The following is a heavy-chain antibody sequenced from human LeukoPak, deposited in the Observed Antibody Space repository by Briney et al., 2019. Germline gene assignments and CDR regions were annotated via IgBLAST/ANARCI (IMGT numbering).Heavy chain of an antibody. Sequence: SSETLSLTCTVSGGSISSSSYYWGWIRQPPGKGLEWIGSIYYSGSTYYNPSLKSRVTISVDTSKNQFSLKLSSVTAADTAVYYCARKYYFDYWGQGTLVTVSS. CDR1: GGSISSSSYY. CDR3: ARKYYFDY. V-gene: IGHV4-39*01. J-gene: IGHJ4*02. CDR2: IYYSGST.